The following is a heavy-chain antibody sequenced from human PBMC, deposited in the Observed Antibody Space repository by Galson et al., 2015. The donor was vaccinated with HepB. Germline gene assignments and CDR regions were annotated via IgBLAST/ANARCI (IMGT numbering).Heavy chain of an antibody. J-gene: IGHJ3*02. D-gene: IGHD3-22*01. CDR1: GYTFSSYG. CDR2: ISGYNGKT. Sequence: SVKVSCKASGYTFSSYGISWVRQAPGHGPEWMGWISGYNGKTNYTQNYQGRVTMTTDTSTGTAHMELRSLRSGDTAVYYCARDSYYYDRSGYSLAFDIWGQGTMVTVSS. CDR3: ARDSYYYDRSGYSLAFDI. V-gene: IGHV1-18*04.